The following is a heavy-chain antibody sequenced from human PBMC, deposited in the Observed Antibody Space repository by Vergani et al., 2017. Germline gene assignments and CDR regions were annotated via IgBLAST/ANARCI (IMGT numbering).Heavy chain of an antibody. Sequence: EVHLLESGGGQVEAGGSLRLSCVASGFTFSNSAMSWVRQTSGKGVEWLAHISDGGETKMYAESLKGRFTVSRDNTKNLLILQMKTLKVDDTATYYCGRKQSPASLMDKPIDIWGQGTLVTVSS. D-gene: IGHD1/OR15-1a*01. CDR3: GRKQSPASLMDKPIDI. V-gene: IGHV3-48*03. J-gene: IGHJ5*02. CDR1: GFTFSNSA. CDR2: ISDGGETK.